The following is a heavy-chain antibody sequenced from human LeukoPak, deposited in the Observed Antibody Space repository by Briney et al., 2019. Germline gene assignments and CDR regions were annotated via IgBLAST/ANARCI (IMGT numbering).Heavy chain of an antibody. J-gene: IGHJ6*02. CDR2: MNPNSGNT. D-gene: IGHD3-3*01. CDR3: ARELAYDFWSGYYTNYYYGMDV. V-gene: IGHV1-8*01. CDR1: GYSFTSYD. Sequence: ASVKVSCKASGYSFTSYDINWVRQAPGQGFEWVGWMNPNSGNTGHAQEFQGRVTMTTDTSTSTAYMELRSLRSEDTAVYYCARELAYDFWSGYYTNYYYGMDVWGQGTTVTVSS.